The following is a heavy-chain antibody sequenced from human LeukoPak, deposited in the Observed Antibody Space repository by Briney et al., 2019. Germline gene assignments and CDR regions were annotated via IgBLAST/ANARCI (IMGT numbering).Heavy chain of an antibody. CDR3: ARGGDYYGSVTFDY. V-gene: IGHV1-69*13. CDR1: GGTFSSYA. CDR2: IIPIFGTA. J-gene: IGHJ4*02. D-gene: IGHD3-10*01. Sequence: SVKVSCKASGGTFSSYAISWVRQAPGQGLEWMGGIIPIFGTANYAQKFQGRVTITADESTSTAYMELSSLRSEDTAVYCCARGGDYYGSVTFDYWGQGTLVTVSS.